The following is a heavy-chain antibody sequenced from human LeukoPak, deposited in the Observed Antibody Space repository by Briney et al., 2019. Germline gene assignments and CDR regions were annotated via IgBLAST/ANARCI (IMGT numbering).Heavy chain of an antibody. CDR1: GFTFSSYE. CDR2: ISSSGSTI. J-gene: IGHJ5*02. D-gene: IGHD3-10*01. CDR3: ARNSGSYYH. V-gene: IGHV3-48*03. Sequence: GGSLRLSCAASGFTFSSYEMNWVRQAPGKGLEWVSYISSSGSTIYYADSVKGRFTIFRDNAKNSLYLQMNSLRAEDTAVYYCARNSGSYYHWGQGTLVTVSS.